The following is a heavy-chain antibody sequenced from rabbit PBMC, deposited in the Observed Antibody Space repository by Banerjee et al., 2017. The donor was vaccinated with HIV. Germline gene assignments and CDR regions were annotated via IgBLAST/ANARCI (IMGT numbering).Heavy chain of an antibody. CDR2: IYTGDGDT. V-gene: IGHV1S40*01. CDR1: GFSFSSGYD. J-gene: IGHJ4*01. CDR3: ARETAAYAGDTYTTGGNL. D-gene: IGHD6-1*01. Sequence: QSLEESGGDLVKPGASLTLTCKASGFSFSSGYDMCWVRQAPGKGLEWIACIYTGDGDTYYASWVKGRFTISKTSSTTVALQMTSLTAADTATYFCARETAAYAGDTYTTGGNLWGQGTLVTVS.